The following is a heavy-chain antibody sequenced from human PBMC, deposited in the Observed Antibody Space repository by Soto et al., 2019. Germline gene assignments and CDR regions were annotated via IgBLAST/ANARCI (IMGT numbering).Heavy chain of an antibody. J-gene: IGHJ4*02. CDR1: GFTFSNNG. CDR3: AMDLYGGSSRFDY. CDR2: ISSDGSKK. Sequence: QVQLVECGGGVVQPGRSLRLSCVASGFTFSNNGIHWVRQAPGKGLEWVAVISSDGSKKYYADSVKGRFTISRDNSKNTLYLLMNSLRAEDTAVYYCAMDLYGGSSRFDYWGQGTLVTVSS. D-gene: IGHD2-15*01. V-gene: IGHV3-30*03.